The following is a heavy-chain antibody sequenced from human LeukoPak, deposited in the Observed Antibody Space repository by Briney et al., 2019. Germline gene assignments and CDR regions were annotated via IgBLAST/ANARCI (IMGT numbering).Heavy chain of an antibody. CDR2: FDPENGEA. V-gene: IGHV1-24*01. Sequence: ASVKVSCKISGYTLSEVSIHWVRQTPGKGLEWMGGFDPENGEATYAQQFHGRATVTADTSSDTAYMELSSLRSEDTAVYYCVTNRATTGSFWGVLDYWGQGTLVTVSS. CDR1: GYTLSEVS. J-gene: IGHJ4*02. CDR3: VTNRATTGSFWGVLDY. D-gene: IGHD1-26*01.